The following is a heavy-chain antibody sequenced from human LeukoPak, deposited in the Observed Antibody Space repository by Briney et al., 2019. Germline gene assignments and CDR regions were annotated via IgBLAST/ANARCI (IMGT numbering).Heavy chain of an antibody. D-gene: IGHD3-9*01. CDR3: ARAAPLRYFGTHKLGGGFDY. CDR1: GGSFSGYY. J-gene: IGHJ4*02. V-gene: IGHV4-34*01. Sequence: SETLSLTCAVYGGSFSGYYWSWIRQPPGKGLEWIGEINHSGSTNYNPSLKSRVTISVDTSKNQFSLKLSSVTAADTAVYYCARAAPLRYFGTHKLGGGFDYWGQGTLVTVSS. CDR2: INHSGST.